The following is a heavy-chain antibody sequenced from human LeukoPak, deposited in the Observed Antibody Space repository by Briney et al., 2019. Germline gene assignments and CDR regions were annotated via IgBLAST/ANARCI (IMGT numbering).Heavy chain of an antibody. Sequence: GGSLRLSCAASGFTFSSYWMHWVRQAPGKGLVWVSRINSDGSSTSYADSVKGRFTISRDNAKNTLYLQMNSLRAEDTAVYYCARGFWSLAATFGRPFDYWGQGTLVTVSS. CDR1: GFTFSSYW. CDR2: INSDGSST. V-gene: IGHV3-74*01. D-gene: IGHD6-25*01. J-gene: IGHJ4*02. CDR3: ARGFWSLAATFGRPFDY.